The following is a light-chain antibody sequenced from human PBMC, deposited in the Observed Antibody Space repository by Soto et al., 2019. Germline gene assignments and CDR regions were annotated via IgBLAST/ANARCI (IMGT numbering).Light chain of an antibody. J-gene: IGKJ4*01. V-gene: IGKV3-11*01. CDR3: QQRSSWPPT. Sequence: EIVLTQSPATVSFSPGERATLACRARQSAGTFLSWYQQKPGQAHRPLIYDASTRATGTPARFSGSGSGTDFTLTISSLEPEDFAVSYCQQRSSWPPTFGGGTKVEIK. CDR1: QSAGTF. CDR2: DAS.